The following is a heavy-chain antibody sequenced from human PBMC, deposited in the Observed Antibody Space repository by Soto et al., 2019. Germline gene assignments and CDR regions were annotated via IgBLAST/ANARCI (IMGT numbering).Heavy chain of an antibody. Sequence: EVQLVESGGGLVQPGGSLRLSCAASGFTFSSYWMHWVRQAPGKGLVWVSRINSDGSSTSYAYSVKGRFTISRANAKNTLYLQMNSLRAEDTAVYYCVRTSLVVAAATREDYWGQGTLVTVSS. CDR1: GFTFSSYW. CDR3: VRTSLVVAAATREDY. CDR2: INSDGSST. V-gene: IGHV3-74*01. J-gene: IGHJ4*02. D-gene: IGHD2-15*01.